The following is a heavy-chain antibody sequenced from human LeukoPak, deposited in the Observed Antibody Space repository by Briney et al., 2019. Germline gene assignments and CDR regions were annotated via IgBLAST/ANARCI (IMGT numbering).Heavy chain of an antibody. Sequence: GGSLRLSCAASGVTVSDNYMSWVRQTPGKGLEWVSTLYPAGDTYFADSVKGRFTISRDNSKNTLHLQMNSLRAEDTAVYYCAKSAYYDSSGFYREYYFDYWGQGTLVTVSS. J-gene: IGHJ4*02. D-gene: IGHD3-22*01. V-gene: IGHV3-53*01. CDR2: LYPAGDT. CDR1: GVTVSDNY. CDR3: AKSAYYDSSGFYREYYFDY.